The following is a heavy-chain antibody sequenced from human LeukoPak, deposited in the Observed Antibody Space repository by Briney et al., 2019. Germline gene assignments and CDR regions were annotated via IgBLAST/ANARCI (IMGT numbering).Heavy chain of an antibody. CDR2: IWYDGSNK. CDR1: GFTFSSYG. Sequence: GRSLRLSCAASGFTFSSYGMHWVRQAPGEGLEWVAVIWYDGSNKYYADSVKGRFTISRDNSKNTLYLQMNSLRAEDTAVYYCARDLRKAAFDIWGQGTMVTVSS. D-gene: IGHD3-3*01. J-gene: IGHJ3*02. CDR3: ARDLRKAAFDI. V-gene: IGHV3-33*01.